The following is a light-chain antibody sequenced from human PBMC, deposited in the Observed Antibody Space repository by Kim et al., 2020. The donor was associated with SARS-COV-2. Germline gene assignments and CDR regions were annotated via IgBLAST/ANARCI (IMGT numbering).Light chain of an antibody. V-gene: IGKV3-15*01. CDR1: QSFGTN. J-gene: IGKJ2*02. CDR2: GTS. CDR3: QQYNNWPLPCT. Sequence: SPGERATVTCRASQSFGTNLAWYQQKPGQAPRLLLYGTSIRATGIPARFSGSGSGTEFTLTISSLQSEDFAVYYCQQYNNWPLPCTFGQGTRLEMK.